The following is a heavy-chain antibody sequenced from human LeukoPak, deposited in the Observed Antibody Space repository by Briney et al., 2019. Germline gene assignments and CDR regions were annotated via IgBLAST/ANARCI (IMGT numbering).Heavy chain of an antibody. J-gene: IGHJ4*02. Sequence: GGSLRLSCVASGFTFSSYGMHWVRQAPGKGLEWVAVISYDGSTKYYADSVKGRFTISRDNSKNTLYLQMNSLRAEDTAVYYCLRDLNWSLDQWGQGTLVTVSS. CDR1: GFTFSSYG. D-gene: IGHD1-20*01. CDR2: ISYDGSTK. V-gene: IGHV3-30*03. CDR3: LRDLNWSLDQ.